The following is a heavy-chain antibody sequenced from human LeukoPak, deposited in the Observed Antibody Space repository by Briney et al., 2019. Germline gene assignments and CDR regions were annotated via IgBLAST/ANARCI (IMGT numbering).Heavy chain of an antibody. CDR3: ARGADFWSGYRTYYMDV. D-gene: IGHD3-3*01. Sequence: SETLSLTCAVSGYSISSRYYWGWIRQPPGKGLEWIGRIYHSGSTYYNPSLKSRATISVETSKNQFSLKLSSVTAADTAVYYCARGADFWSGYRTYYMDVWGKGTTVTVSS. CDR2: IYHSGST. CDR1: GYSISSRYY. J-gene: IGHJ6*03. V-gene: IGHV4-38-2*01.